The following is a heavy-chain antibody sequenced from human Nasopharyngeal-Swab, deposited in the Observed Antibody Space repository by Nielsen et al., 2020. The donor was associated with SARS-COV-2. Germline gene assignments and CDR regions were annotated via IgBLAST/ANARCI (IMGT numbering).Heavy chain of an antibody. J-gene: IGHJ6*02. Sequence: GESLKISCAASGFTFSSYSMNWVRQVPGKGLEWVSSISSSSSYIYYADSVKGRFTISRDNAKNSLYLQMNSLRAEDTAVYYCARGAPLVAAAGTDYYYGMDVWGQGTTVTVSS. D-gene: IGHD6-13*01. CDR1: GFTFSSYS. V-gene: IGHV3-21*01. CDR2: ISSSSSYI. CDR3: ARGAPLVAAAGTDYYYGMDV.